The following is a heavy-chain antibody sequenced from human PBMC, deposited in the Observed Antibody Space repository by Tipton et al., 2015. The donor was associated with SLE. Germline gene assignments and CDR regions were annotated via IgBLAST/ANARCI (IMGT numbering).Heavy chain of an antibody. Sequence: TLSLTCAVYGGSISSSSYYWAWIRQPPGKGLECIGNINYSGTTSYNPSLKSRVTMSVDTSQNQFSLTLRSVTAADTAIYYCARWNFVTMTGGFDIWGQGTMFTVPS. D-gene: IGHD1-7*01. CDR3: ARWNFVTMTGGFDI. J-gene: IGHJ3*02. CDR2: INYSGTT. CDR1: GGSISSSSYY. V-gene: IGHV4-39*07.